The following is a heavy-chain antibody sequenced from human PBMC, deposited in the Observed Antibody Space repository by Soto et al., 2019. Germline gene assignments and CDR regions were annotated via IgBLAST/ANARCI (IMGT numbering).Heavy chain of an antibody. D-gene: IGHD3-16*02. CDR3: ASAPVRDWFDP. CDR1: GSISSYY. V-gene: IGHV4-4*07. CDR2: IDISGSP. J-gene: IGHJ5*02. Sequence: GSISSYYWSWIRQPAGKGLEWIGRIDISGSPNYNPSLKSRVTMSVDTSKNQFSLRLRSVTSAVTAVYYCASAPVRDWFDPWGQGTLVTVSS.